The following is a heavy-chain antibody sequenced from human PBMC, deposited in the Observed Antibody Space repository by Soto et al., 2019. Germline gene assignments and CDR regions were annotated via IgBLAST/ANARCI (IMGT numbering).Heavy chain of an antibody. Sequence: EVQLVESGGGLVQPGRSLRLSCAASGFTFDDYAMHWVRQAPGKGLEWVSGISWNSGSIGYADSVKGRFTISRDNAKNSLYLQMNSLRAEDTALYYCAKDIAARPTVYYDYGMDVWGQGTTVTVSS. CDR1: GFTFDDYA. CDR2: ISWNSGSI. D-gene: IGHD6-6*01. V-gene: IGHV3-9*01. J-gene: IGHJ6*02. CDR3: AKDIAARPTVYYDYGMDV.